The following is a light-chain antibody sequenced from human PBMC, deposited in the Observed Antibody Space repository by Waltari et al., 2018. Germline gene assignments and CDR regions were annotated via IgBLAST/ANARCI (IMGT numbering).Light chain of an antibody. CDR1: QSIGSS. J-gene: IGKJ1*01. V-gene: IGKV6-21*01. Sequence: DIVLTQSPDFQSVTPKEKVTITCRAIQSIGSSIHWYQQKPDQSPKLLIKYASQSFSGVPSRFSGSGSGTDFTLTINSLEAEDAATYYCHQSYTLPRTFGQGTKVEIQ. CDR2: YAS. CDR3: HQSYTLPRT.